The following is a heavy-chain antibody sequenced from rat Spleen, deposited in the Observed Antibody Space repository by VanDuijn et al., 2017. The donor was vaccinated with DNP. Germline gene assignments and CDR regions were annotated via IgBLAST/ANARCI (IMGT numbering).Heavy chain of an antibody. J-gene: IGHJ1*01. V-gene: IGHV5-22*01. CDR3: ARGSTSIYWYFDF. Sequence: EVQLVESGGGLVQPGRSMKLSCAASGFTFSNYDMAWVRQAPKKGLEWVAAISYDGGGTSYPDSVKGRFTISRDDAKSGLYLQMNSLKSEDTATYYCARGSTSIYWYFDFWGPGTMVTVSS. D-gene: IGHD3-1*01. CDR1: GFTFSNYD. CDR2: ISYDGGGT.